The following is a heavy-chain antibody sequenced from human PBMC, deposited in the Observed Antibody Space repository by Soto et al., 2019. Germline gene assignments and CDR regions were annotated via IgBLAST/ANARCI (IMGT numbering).Heavy chain of an antibody. D-gene: IGHD6-19*01. Sequence: SETLSLTCAVYGGSFSGYYWSWIRQPPGKGLEWIGEINHSGSTNYNPSLKSRVTISVDTSKNQFSLKLSSVTAADTAVYYCASTGYSSGWYVREYFQHWGQGTLVTVSS. J-gene: IGHJ1*01. CDR3: ASTGYSSGWYVREYFQH. CDR2: INHSGST. CDR1: GGSFSGYY. V-gene: IGHV4-34*01.